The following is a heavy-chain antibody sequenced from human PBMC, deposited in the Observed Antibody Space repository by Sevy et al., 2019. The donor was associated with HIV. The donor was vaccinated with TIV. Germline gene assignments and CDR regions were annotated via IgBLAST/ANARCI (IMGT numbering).Heavy chain of an antibody. J-gene: IGHJ4*02. V-gene: IGHV4-59*08. D-gene: IGHD1-26*01. CDR3: AGENAWGRGYS. Sequence: SETLSLTCTVSGGSITSLYWNWIRQPPGKGLEWIANIYYNGHINYNPSLKSRVTLSPNNSKKQFSLRLSSVTAADTAMDDCAGENAWGRGYSWGQGTLVTVSS. CDR2: IYYNGHI. CDR1: GGSITSLY.